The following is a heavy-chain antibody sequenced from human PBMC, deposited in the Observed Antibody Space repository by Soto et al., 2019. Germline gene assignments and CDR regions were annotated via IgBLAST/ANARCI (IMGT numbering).Heavy chain of an antibody. CDR2: ISGSGGST. Sequence: GRSRRLSCAASGFSFSSYAMSWVRQAPGKGLEWVSAISGSGGSTYYADSVKGRFTISRDNSKNTLYLQMNSLRAEDTAVYYCAKDYDYGDRGTPYYFDYWGQGTLVTVSA. J-gene: IGHJ4*02. CDR1: GFSFSSYA. V-gene: IGHV3-23*01. CDR3: AKDYDYGDRGTPYYFDY. D-gene: IGHD4-17*01.